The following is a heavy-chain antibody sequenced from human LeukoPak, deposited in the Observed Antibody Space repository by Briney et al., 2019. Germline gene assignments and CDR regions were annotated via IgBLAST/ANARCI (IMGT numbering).Heavy chain of an antibody. D-gene: IGHD6-13*01. CDR3: ARVLAATHYFDY. Sequence: SETLSLTCTISGGSISFITTYHWSWIRQPPGKGLEWIGRIYTSGITNYNTNYNPSLSSRVTMSVDTSKNQFSLKLSSVTAADTAVYYCARVLAATHYFDYWGQGTLVTVSS. J-gene: IGHJ4*02. CDR2: IYTSGIT. CDR1: GGSISFITTYH. V-gene: IGHV4-4*07.